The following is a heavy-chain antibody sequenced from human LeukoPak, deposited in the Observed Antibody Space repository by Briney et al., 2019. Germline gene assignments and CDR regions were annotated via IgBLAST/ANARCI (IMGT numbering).Heavy chain of an antibody. J-gene: IGHJ4*02. V-gene: IGHV3-30*02. CDR3: ARKSTVTAFDY. CDR1: GFTFSNYG. D-gene: IGHD4-17*01. Sequence: PGGSLRLSCAASGFTFSNYGMHWVRQAPGKGLEWVAFIRYDGSHKYYADSVKGRFTISRDNSKNTLYLQMNSLRAEDTAVYYCARKSTVTAFDYWGQGTLVTVSS. CDR2: IRYDGSHK.